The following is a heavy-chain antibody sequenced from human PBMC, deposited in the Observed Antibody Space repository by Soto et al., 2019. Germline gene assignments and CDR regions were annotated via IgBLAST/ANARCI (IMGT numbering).Heavy chain of an antibody. V-gene: IGHV1-18*04. CDR3: ARAATGSYHSAY. CDR2: IAPHSGRT. CDR1: GYAFTSYG. J-gene: IGHJ4*02. Sequence: VQLVQSGPEVKKPGASVRVSCMTSGYAFTSYGVNWVRQVPGQGLEWMGWIAPHSGRTTYLPKFQGRVTITADPSTNTAYMELTSLSSDDTGIYFCARAATGSYHSAYWGQGTVVTVSA. D-gene: IGHD3-10*01.